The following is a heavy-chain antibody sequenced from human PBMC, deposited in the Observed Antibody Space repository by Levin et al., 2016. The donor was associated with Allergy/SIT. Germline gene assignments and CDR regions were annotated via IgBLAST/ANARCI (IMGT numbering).Heavy chain of an antibody. J-gene: IGHJ4*02. CDR3: ARGAGDFES. Sequence: SETLSLTCTVSGGSISGGGYHWSWIRQLPGKGLEWIGYIYHSGSTYYTPSLKSRLIMSVDTSKNQFSLNLTSVTAADTAVYYCARGAGDFESWGQGTPVTVSS. CDR2: IYHSGST. CDR1: GGSISGGGYH. V-gene: IGHV4-31*03.